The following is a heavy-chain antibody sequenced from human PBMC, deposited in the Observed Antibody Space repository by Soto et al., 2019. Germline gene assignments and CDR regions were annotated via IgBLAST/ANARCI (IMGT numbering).Heavy chain of an antibody. D-gene: IGHD6-19*01. CDR2: IYYSGST. J-gene: IGHJ4*02. CDR3: ARGEYSSGWPFDY. V-gene: IGHV4-59*08. CDR1: GGSISSYY. Sequence: SETLSLTCTVSGGSISSYYWIWIRLPPGRGLEWIGYIYYSGSTYYNPSLKSRVTISVDTSKNQFSLKLSSVTAADTAVYYCARGEYSSGWPFDYWGQGTLVTVSS.